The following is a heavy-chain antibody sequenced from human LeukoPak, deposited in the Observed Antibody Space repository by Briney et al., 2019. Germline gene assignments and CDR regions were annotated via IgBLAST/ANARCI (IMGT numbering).Heavy chain of an antibody. CDR1: GFTFSSYE. Sequence: GGSLRLSCAASGFTFSSYEMNWVRQAPGKGLEWVSYISSSGSTIYYADSVKGRFTISRDNAKNSPYLQMNSLRAEDTAVYYCAKDLMRDRWFGESWGQGTLVTISS. D-gene: IGHD3-10*01. CDR2: ISSSGSTI. J-gene: IGHJ5*02. V-gene: IGHV3-48*03. CDR3: AKDLMRDRWFGES.